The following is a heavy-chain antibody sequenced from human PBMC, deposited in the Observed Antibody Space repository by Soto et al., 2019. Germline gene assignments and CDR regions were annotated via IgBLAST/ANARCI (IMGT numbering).Heavy chain of an antibody. V-gene: IGHV3-9*01. CDR2: ISWNSGSI. CDR1: GFTFDDYA. CDR3: AKDSSRSRGFLEWLLGPDAFDI. D-gene: IGHD3-3*01. J-gene: IGHJ3*02. Sequence: GGSLRLSCAASGFTFDDYAMHWVRQAPGKGLEWVSGISWNSGSIGYADSVKGRFTISRDNAKNSLYLQMNSLRAEDTALYYCAKDSSRSRGFLEWLLGPDAFDIWGQGTMVTVSS.